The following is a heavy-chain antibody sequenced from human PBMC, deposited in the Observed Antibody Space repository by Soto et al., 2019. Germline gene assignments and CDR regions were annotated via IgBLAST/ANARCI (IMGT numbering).Heavy chain of an antibody. CDR3: ARDRGAVVGQFLDH. V-gene: IGHV3-11*01. CDR2: ISSSGDTG. CDR1: GFTFSAYY. Sequence: PGGSLRLSCAASGFTFSAYYMSWIRQAPGKGLGWISYISSSGDTGNYADSVKGRFTVSRDNAKNSLYLQMNSLRGEDTAVYYCARDRGAVVGQFLDHWGQGT. J-gene: IGHJ4*02. D-gene: IGHD6-19*01.